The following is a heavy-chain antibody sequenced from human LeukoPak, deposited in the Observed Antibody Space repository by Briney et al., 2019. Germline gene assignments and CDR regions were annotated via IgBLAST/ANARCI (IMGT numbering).Heavy chain of an antibody. V-gene: IGHV1-2*04. CDR1: GYTFTRYP. CDR2: INPNSGGT. Sequence: GASVKVSCKASGYTFTRYPMHWVRQAPGQRLEWMGWINPNSGGTNYAQKFQGWVTMTRDTSISTAYMELSRLRSDDTAVYYCARGPGPLPRAFDIWGQGTMVTVSS. CDR3: ARGPGPLPRAFDI. J-gene: IGHJ3*02.